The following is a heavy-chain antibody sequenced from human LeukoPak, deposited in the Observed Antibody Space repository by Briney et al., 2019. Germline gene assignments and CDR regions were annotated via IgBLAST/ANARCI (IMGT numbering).Heavy chain of an antibody. V-gene: IGHV4-34*01. J-gene: IGHJ3*02. CDR1: GGSFSGYY. CDR3: ARDRITMIVVVPWALDI. CDR2: INHSGST. D-gene: IGHD3-22*01. Sequence: PSETLSLTCAVYGGSFSGYYWSWIRQPPGKGLEWIGEINHSGSTNYNPSLKSRVTISVDTSKNQFSLKLSSVTAADTAVYYCARDRITMIVVVPWALDIWGQGTMVTVSS.